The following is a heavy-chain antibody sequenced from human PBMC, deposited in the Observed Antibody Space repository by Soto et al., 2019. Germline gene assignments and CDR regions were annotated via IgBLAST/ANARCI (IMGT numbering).Heavy chain of an antibody. D-gene: IGHD6-19*01. CDR1: GGSISSYY. V-gene: IGHV4-59*01. CDR2: IYYSGST. CDR3: ARGVRGWTGAYYFDY. J-gene: IGHJ4*02. Sequence: QVQLQESGPGLVKPSETLSLTCTVSGGSISSYYWSWIRQPPGKGLEWIGYIYYSGSTNYNPSLKSRVTISVDTSKNQFSLKLSSVTAADTAVYYCARGVRGWTGAYYFDYWGQGTLVTVSS.